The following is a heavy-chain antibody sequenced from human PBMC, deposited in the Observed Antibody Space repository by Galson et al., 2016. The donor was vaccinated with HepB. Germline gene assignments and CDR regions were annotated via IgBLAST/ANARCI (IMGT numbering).Heavy chain of an antibody. CDR2: ISITSGSK. J-gene: IGHJ4*02. CDR1: GLTFSDYW. D-gene: IGHD2-2*01. CDR3: ARGFAVPGRIDY. V-gene: IGHV3-21*01. Sequence: SLRLSCAASGLTFSDYWIHWVRQGPGKGLEWVSFISITSGSKYYADSLKGRVTISRDNAKNSLYLQMNSLRAEDTAVYYCARGFAVPGRIDYWGQGTLVTVSS.